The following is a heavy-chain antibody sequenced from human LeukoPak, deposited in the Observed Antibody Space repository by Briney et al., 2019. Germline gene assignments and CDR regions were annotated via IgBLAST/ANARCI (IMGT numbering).Heavy chain of an antibody. V-gene: IGHV3-74*01. J-gene: IGHJ4*02. Sequence: GGSLSLSCAASGNYWMHWVRQAPGKGLVWVSHNNSDGSWISYADSVKGRFTISKDNAKNTVYLQMNSLRAEDTAVYYCVSFYETYWGRGTLVTVSS. CDR2: NNSDGSWI. CDR1: GNYW. D-gene: IGHD2/OR15-2a*01. CDR3: VSFYETY.